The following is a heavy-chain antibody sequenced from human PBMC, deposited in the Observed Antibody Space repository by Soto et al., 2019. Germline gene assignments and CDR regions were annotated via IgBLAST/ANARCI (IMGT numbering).Heavy chain of an antibody. CDR3: AKDDYYDSSGYLGPDAFDI. V-gene: IGHV3-23*01. CDR2: ISGSGGST. CDR1: GFTFSSYA. J-gene: IGHJ3*02. Sequence: PGGSLRLSCAASGFTFSSYAMSWVRQAPGKXLEWVSAISGSGGSTYYADSVKGRFTISRDNSKNTLYLQMNSLRAEDTAVYYCAKDDYYDSSGYLGPDAFDIWGQGTMVTVSS. D-gene: IGHD3-22*01.